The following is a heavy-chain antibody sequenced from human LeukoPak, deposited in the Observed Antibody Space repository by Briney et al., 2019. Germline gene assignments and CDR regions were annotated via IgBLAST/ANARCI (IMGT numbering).Heavy chain of an antibody. V-gene: IGHV3-30*02. Sequence: GGSLRLSCAASGFTFSSYGMHWVRQAPGKGLEWVAFIRYDGSNKYYADSVKGRFTISRDNSKNTMYLQMNSLNAEDTAVYYCAKDEVVPGYYYTDVWGRGTTVTIS. CDR1: GFTFSSYG. J-gene: IGHJ6*03. CDR2: IRYDGSNK. D-gene: IGHD2-2*01. CDR3: AKDEVVPGYYYTDV.